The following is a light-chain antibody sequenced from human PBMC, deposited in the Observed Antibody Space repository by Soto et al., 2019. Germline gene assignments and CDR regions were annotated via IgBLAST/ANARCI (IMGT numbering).Light chain of an antibody. J-gene: IGLJ1*01. Sequence: QSALTQPPSVSGSPGQSVAVSCTGTSSDVGSYTRVSWYQQPPGTAPKLMIYEVSNRPSGVPDRLSGSKSGNTASLTISGLQAEDEADYYCSSFTSDTTYVFGTGTKVTVL. CDR2: EVS. CDR1: SSDVGSYTR. CDR3: SSFTSDTTYV. V-gene: IGLV2-18*02.